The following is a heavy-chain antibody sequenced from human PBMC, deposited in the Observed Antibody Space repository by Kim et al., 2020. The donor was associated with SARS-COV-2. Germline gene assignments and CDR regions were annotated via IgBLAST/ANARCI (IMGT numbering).Heavy chain of an antibody. J-gene: IGHJ4*02. V-gene: IGHV1-3*01. Sequence: ASVKVSCKASGYTFTNYAMHWVRQAPGQRLEWMGWINAGNGNTKYSQRFQGRVTITRDTSASTAYMELSSLRSEDTAVYYCARVLNYYDASGYSAWGQGTLDTVSS. CDR2: INAGNGNT. CDR1: GYTFTNYA. CDR3: ARVLNYYDASGYSA. D-gene: IGHD3-22*01.